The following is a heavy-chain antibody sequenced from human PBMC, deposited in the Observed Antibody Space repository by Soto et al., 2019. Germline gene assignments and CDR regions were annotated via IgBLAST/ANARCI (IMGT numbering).Heavy chain of an antibody. CDR1: GGSISTGGYY. CDR3: ASTRDYFDY. Sequence: SETLSLTCTVSGGSISTGGYYWSWIRQHPGKGLEWIGYIYYSGSSSYNLSLKGRLTISVDTSKNQFSLKLSSVTAADTAVYYCASTRDYFDYWGQGILVTVS. V-gene: IGHV4-31*03. J-gene: IGHJ4*02. CDR2: IYYSGSS. D-gene: IGHD1-1*01.